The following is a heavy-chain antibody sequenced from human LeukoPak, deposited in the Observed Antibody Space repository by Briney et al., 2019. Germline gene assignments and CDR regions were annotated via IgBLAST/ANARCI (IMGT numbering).Heavy chain of an antibody. Sequence: GGSLRLSCAASGFTFSSYGMTWVRQAPGKGLEWVSYISSSSSTIYYADSVKGRFTISRDNAKNSLYLQLNSLRAEDTAVYYCARGPSGYHNTGGQGTLVTVSS. CDR3: ARGPSGYHNT. CDR1: GFTFSSYG. D-gene: IGHD5-12*01. CDR2: ISSSSSTI. V-gene: IGHV3-48*01. J-gene: IGHJ4*02.